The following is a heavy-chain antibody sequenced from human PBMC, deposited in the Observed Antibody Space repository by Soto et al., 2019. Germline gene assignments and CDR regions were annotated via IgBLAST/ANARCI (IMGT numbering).Heavy chain of an antibody. CDR3: AKDPVYYDFWSGYYDY. D-gene: IGHD3-3*01. CDR1: GFTFSSYA. V-gene: IGHV3-23*01. Sequence: GGSLRLSCAASGFTFSSYAMSWVRQAPGKGLEWVSAISGSGGSTYYADSVKGRFTISRDNSKNTLYLQMNSLRAEDTAVYYCAKDPVYYDFWSGYYDYWGQGTLVTVSS. CDR2: ISGSGGST. J-gene: IGHJ4*02.